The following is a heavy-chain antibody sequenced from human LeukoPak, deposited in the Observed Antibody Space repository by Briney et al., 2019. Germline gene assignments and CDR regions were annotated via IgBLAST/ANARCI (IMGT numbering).Heavy chain of an antibody. CDR2: IYDSGST. V-gene: IGHV4-31*03. D-gene: IGHD3-9*01. CDR1: GGSISSGGYY. CDR3: ARGALNYDGLTGYYPSYGMDV. Sequence: PSETLSLICTVSGGSISSGGYYWSWIRQYPGKGLEWIGYIYDSGSTYYNPSLKSRVTISVDTSKNQLFLKLSSVTAADTAVYYCARGALNYDGLTGYYPSYGMDVWGQGTTVTVSS. J-gene: IGHJ6*02.